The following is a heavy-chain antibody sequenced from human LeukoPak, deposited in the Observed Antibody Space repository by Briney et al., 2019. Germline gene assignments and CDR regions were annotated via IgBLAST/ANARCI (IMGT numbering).Heavy chain of an antibody. Sequence: GGSLRLSCAASGFTFSSYAMSWVRQAPGKGLEWVSPISGSAGSTYYADSVKGRFTISRDNSKNTLYLQMNSLRAEDAAVYYCAKGSEDTVYFDYWGQGTLVTVSS. CDR1: GFTFSSYA. V-gene: IGHV3-23*01. CDR3: AKGSEDTVYFDY. CDR2: ISGSAGST. D-gene: IGHD2-15*01. J-gene: IGHJ4*02.